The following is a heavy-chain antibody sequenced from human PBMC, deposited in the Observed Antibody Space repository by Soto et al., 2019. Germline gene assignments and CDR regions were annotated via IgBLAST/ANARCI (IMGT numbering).Heavy chain of an antibody. J-gene: IGHJ5*02. CDR2: VSPKSGGT. CDR3: AREISGGGTLNWFDP. Sequence: GASVKVSCKASGYNFSDYYIHWVRQAPGQGLEWLGWVSPKSGGTNYVQKFKGRVTMTRDTSSNTVYMDLSGLKSDDTAVFYCAREISGGGTLNWFDPWGQGTLVTVSS. V-gene: IGHV1-2*02. CDR1: GYNFSDYY. D-gene: IGHD2-8*02.